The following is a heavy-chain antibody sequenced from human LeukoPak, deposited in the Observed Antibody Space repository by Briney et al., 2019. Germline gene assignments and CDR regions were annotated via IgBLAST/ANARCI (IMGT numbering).Heavy chain of an antibody. Sequence: PGGSLRLSCAASGFTFSSYAMHWVRQAPGKGLEWVAVISYDGSNKYYADSVKGRFTISRDNSKNTLYLQMNSLRAEDTAVYYCARNSGSYYTWGQGTLVTVSS. J-gene: IGHJ5*02. D-gene: IGHD3-10*01. CDR1: GFTFSSYA. V-gene: IGHV3-30*04. CDR2: ISYDGSNK. CDR3: ARNSGSYYT.